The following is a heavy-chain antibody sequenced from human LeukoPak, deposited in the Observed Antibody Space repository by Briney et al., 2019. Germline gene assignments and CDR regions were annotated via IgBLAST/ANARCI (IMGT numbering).Heavy chain of an antibody. V-gene: IGHV3-33*01. CDR3: ARDAPLYSSSSKDYYYGMDV. J-gene: IGHJ6*02. CDR2: IWYDGSNK. CDR1: GFTFSSYG. D-gene: IGHD6-6*01. Sequence: PGGSLRLSCAASGFTFSSYGMHWVRQAPGKGLEWVAVIWYDGSNKYYADSVKGRFTISRDNSKNTLYLQTNSLRAEDTAVYYCARDAPLYSSSSKDYYYGMDVWGQGTTVTVSS.